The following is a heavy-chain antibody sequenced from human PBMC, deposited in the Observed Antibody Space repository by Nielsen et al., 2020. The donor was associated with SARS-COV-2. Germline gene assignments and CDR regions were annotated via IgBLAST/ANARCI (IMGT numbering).Heavy chain of an antibody. V-gene: IGHV4-31*03. CDR1: GGSISSGGYY. J-gene: IGHJ3*02. CDR3: ARCIVGATLDAFDI. D-gene: IGHD1-26*01. CDR2: IYYSGST. Sequence: TLSLTCTVSGGSISSGGYYWSWIRQHPGKGLEWIGYIYYSGSTYYNPSLKSRVTISVDTSKNQFSLKLSSVTAADTAVYYCARCIVGATLDAFDIWGQGTMVTVSS.